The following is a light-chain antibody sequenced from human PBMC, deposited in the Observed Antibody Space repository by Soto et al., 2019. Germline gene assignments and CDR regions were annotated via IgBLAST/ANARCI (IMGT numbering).Light chain of an antibody. CDR3: QQANSFPLT. CDR1: QSISSW. J-gene: IGKJ4*01. Sequence: DIQMTQSPSTLSASVGDRVIITCRASQSISSWLAWYQQKPGKAHKLLIYDASSLESGVPSRFSGSGSGTEFTLTISSLQPEDFATYYCQQANSFPLTFGGGTKVDNK. CDR2: DAS. V-gene: IGKV1-5*01.